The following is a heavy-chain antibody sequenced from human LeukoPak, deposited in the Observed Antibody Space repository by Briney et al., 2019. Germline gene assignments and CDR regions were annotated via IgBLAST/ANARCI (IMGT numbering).Heavy chain of an antibody. Sequence: PSETLSLTCAVSGYSISSGYYWGWIRQPPGKGLEWIGSIYHSGSTYYNPSLKSRVTISVDTSKNQFSLKLSSVTAADTAVYYCARGWDMITFGGDLDYYFDYWGQGTLVTVSS. CDR2: IYHSGST. D-gene: IGHD3-16*01. CDR3: ARGWDMITFGGDLDYYFDY. V-gene: IGHV4-38-2*01. CDR1: GYSISSGYY. J-gene: IGHJ4*02.